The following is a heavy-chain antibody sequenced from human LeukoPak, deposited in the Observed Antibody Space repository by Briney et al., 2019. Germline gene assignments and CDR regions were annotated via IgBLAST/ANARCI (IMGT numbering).Heavy chain of an antibody. CDR3: ARVFPYCTNGVCYAYYFDY. CDR2: IYYSGST. CDR1: GGSISSYY. J-gene: IGHJ4*02. D-gene: IGHD2-8*01. Sequence: PSETLSLTCTVSGGSISSYYWSWIRQPPGKGLEWIGYIYYSGSTNHNPSLKSRVTISADTSKNQFSLKLSSVTAADTAVYYCARVFPYCTNGVCYAYYFDYWGQGTLVTVSS. V-gene: IGHV4-59*01.